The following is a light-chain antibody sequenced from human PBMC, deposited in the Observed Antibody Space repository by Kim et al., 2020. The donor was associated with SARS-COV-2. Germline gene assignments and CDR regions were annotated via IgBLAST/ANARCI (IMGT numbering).Light chain of an antibody. CDR2: GKN. V-gene: IGLV3-19*01. CDR3: NSRDSSGNHWV. Sequence: AWGETGRSTGKGDNLRNYYASWYQQKPRRAPVLVIYGKNNRPSGSPDRFSGSNSGNTASLTITGAQAEDEADYYCNSRDSSGNHWVFGGGTQLTVL. CDR1: NLRNYY. J-gene: IGLJ3*02.